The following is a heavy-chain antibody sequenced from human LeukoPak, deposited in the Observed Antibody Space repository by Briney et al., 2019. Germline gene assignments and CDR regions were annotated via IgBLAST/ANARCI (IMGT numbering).Heavy chain of an antibody. CDR2: IYYSGST. V-gene: IGHV4-59*01. CDR1: GGSISSYY. D-gene: IGHD6-13*01. CDR3: ARDPSSSWYLVGMDV. J-gene: IGHJ6*02. Sequence: PSETLSLTCTVSGGSISSYYWSWIRQSPGKGLEWIGYIYYSGSTNYNPSLKSRVTISVDTSKNQFSLKLSSVTAADTAVYYCARDPSSSWYLVGMDVWGQGTTVTASS.